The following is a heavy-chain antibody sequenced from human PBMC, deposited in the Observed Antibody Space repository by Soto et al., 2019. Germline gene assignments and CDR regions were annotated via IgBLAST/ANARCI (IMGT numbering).Heavy chain of an antibody. D-gene: IGHD3-9*01. CDR1: GYTFTSYD. V-gene: IGHV1-8*01. Sequence: ASVNVSCKASGYTFTSYDINWVRQATGQGLEWMGWMNPNSGNTGYAQKFQGRVTMTRNTSISTAYMELSSLRSEDTAVYYCARGHILRYFDWSTGDYWGQGTLVTVSS. CDR2: MNPNSGNT. CDR3: ARGHILRYFDWSTGDY. J-gene: IGHJ4*02.